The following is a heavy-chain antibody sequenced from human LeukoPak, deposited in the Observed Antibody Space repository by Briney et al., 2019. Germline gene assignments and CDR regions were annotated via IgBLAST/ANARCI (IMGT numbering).Heavy chain of an antibody. D-gene: IGHD2-8*02. CDR3: ARDLSGAADNWFDP. CDR2: INPNSGGT. CDR1: GYTFTGYY. J-gene: IGHJ5*02. V-gene: IGHV1-2*06. Sequence: ASVKVSCKASGYTFTGYYMHWVRQAPGQGLDWMGRINPNSGGTNYAQKFQGRVTMTRHTSISTAYMELSRLRSDDTAVYYCARDLSGAADNWFDPWGQGTLVTVSS.